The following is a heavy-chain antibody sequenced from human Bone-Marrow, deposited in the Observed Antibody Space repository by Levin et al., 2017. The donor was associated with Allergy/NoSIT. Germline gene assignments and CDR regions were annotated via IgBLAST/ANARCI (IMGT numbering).Heavy chain of an antibody. Sequence: RTSETLSLTCTVSGDYIGSSNFHWAWIRQPPGKGLEWIGSVHHGGSTYHNASLQSRATVSVDPPKNQFSLTMTSVTAADTAMYYCARWKRLSNWFDPWGQGTKVTVSS. D-gene: IGHD1-1*01. CDR2: VHHGGST. CDR1: GDYIGSSNFH. CDR3: ARWKRLSNWFDP. J-gene: IGHJ5*02. V-gene: IGHV4-39*01.